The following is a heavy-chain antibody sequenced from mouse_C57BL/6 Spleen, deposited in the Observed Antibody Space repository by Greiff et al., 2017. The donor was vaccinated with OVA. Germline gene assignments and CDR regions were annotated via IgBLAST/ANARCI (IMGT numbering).Heavy chain of an antibody. D-gene: IGHD2-3*01. V-gene: IGHV1-74*01. J-gene: IGHJ2*01. Sequence: QVQLKQPGAELVKPGASVKVSCKASGYTFTSYWMHWVKQRPGQGLEWIGRIHPSDSDTNYNQKFKGKATLTVDKSSSTAYMQLSSLTSEDSAVDYCAIEGDGYYLDYWGQGTTLTVSS. CDR1: GYTFTSYW. CDR3: AIEGDGYYLDY. CDR2: IHPSDSDT.